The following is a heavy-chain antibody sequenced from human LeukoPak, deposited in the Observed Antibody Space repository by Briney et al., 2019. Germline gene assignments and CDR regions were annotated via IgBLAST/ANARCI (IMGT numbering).Heavy chain of an antibody. V-gene: IGHV3-7*01. J-gene: IGHJ4*02. CDR3: WVATAAGFDY. Sequence: GGSLRLSCAASGFTFYSYWMSWVRQAPGKGLEWVANIKQDGSEKYYVDSVKGRFTISRDNAKNSLYLQMNSLRAEDTAVYYCWVATAAGFDYWGQGTLVTVSS. CDR2: IKQDGSEK. D-gene: IGHD6-13*01. CDR1: GFTFYSYW.